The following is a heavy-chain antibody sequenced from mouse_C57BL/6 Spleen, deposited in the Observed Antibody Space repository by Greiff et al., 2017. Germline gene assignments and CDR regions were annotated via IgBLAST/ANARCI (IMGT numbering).Heavy chain of an antibody. J-gene: IGHJ3*01. CDR1: GYSFTGYY. V-gene: IGHV1-42*01. D-gene: IGHD3-2*02. Sequence: VQLKQSGPELVKPGASVKISCKASGYSFTGYYMNWVKQSPEKSLEWIGEINPSTGGTTYNQKFKAKATLTVDKSSSTAYMQLMSLTSDDSAVYYCARLTAQAWFAYWGQGTLVTVSA. CDR3: ARLTAQAWFAY. CDR2: INPSTGGT.